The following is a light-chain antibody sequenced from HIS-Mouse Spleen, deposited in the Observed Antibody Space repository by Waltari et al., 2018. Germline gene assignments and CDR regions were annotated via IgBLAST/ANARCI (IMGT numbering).Light chain of an antibody. CDR2: GKN. Sequence: SSALTQDPAVSVALGQTVRLTCKGGSLRTYSASWYQQKPGQAPVLVIYGKNNRPSGIPDRFSGSSSGNTASLTITGAQAEDEADYYCNSRDSSGNHLVFGGGTKLTVL. J-gene: IGLJ2*01. CDR3: NSRDSSGNHLV. V-gene: IGLV3-19*01. CDR1: SLRTYS.